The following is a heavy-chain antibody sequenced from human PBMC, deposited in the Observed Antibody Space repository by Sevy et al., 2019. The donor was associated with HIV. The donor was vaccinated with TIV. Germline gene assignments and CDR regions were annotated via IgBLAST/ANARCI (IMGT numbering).Heavy chain of an antibody. V-gene: IGHV3-7*01. CDR1: GFSFSIYW. D-gene: IGHD5-18*01. CDR2: MKQDGSEE. Sequence: GGSLRLSCAASGFSFSIYWMSWVRQAPGKGLEWVATMKQDGSEEDYVDSVKGRFTISRDNAKNSLFLQMNSLSAQDTAVNYGVKGGLGGCSYSLDYWGHGTLVTVSS. CDR3: VKGGLGGCSYSLDY. J-gene: IGHJ4*01.